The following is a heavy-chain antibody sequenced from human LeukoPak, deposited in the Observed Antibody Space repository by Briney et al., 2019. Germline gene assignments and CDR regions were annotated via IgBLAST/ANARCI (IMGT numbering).Heavy chain of an antibody. CDR2: IGWDGVTT. CDR3: AKGSTYNILTDNLDY. V-gene: IGHV3-43*01. D-gene: IGHD3-9*01. CDR1: GFTFDDHV. Sequence: PGGSLRLSCAASGFTFDDHVMHWVRQAPGKGLEWVSLIGWDGVTTHYADSVKGRFTISRDNTKNSLYLQMNSLRNEDTAVYYCAKGSTYNILTDNLDYWGQGTLVTVSS. J-gene: IGHJ4*02.